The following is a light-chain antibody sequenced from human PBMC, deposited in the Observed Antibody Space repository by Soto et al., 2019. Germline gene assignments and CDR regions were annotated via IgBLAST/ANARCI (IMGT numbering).Light chain of an antibody. CDR2: GTS. J-gene: IGKJ3*01. CDR3: QHYGTSPFT. CDR1: QSIASSY. V-gene: IGKV3-20*01. Sequence: ELVLTQSPGTLSLSPGERATLSCRASQSIASSYFGWYQQKPGQAPRLLIYGTSSRATGIPDRFSGSGSGTDFTLTITRLEPEDVAVYYCQHYGTSPFTFGPGTKLEIK.